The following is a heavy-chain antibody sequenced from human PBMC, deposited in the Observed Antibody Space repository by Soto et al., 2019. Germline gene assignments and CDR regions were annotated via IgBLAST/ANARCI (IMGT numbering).Heavy chain of an antibody. CDR1: GFTFSSYA. J-gene: IGHJ6*02. CDR2: ISYDGSNK. CDR3: ARSGNDYIVSYYYYYYGMDV. Sequence: PGGSLRLSCAASGFTFSSYAMHWVRQAPGKGLEWVAVISYDGSNKYYADSVKGRFTISRDNSKNTLYLQMNSLRAEDTAVYYCARSGNDYIVSYYYYYYGMDVWGQGTTVTVSS. V-gene: IGHV3-30-3*01. D-gene: IGHD4-4*01.